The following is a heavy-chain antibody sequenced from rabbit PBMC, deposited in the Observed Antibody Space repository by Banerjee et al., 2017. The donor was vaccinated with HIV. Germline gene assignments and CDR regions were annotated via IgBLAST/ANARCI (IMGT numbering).Heavy chain of an antibody. J-gene: IGHJ4*01. V-gene: IGHV1S45*01. CDR1: GFSFSGSYW. Sequence: QDQLEESGGDLVKPEGSLTLTCTASGFSFSGSYWICWVRQAPGKGLELIACISTYDGTTYYASWAKGPFTISKTSSTTVTLQMTSLTAADTATYFCTRNPYDDTNLWGPGTLVTVS. CDR3: TRNPYDDTNL. D-gene: IGHD6-1*01. CDR2: ISTYDGTT.